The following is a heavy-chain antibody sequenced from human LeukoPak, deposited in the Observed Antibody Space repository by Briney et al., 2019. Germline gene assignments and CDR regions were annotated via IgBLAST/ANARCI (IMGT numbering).Heavy chain of an antibody. D-gene: IGHD6-13*01. Sequence: SVKVSCKASGGTFSSYAISWVRQAPGQGLEWMGGIIPIFGTANYAQKFQGRVTITTDESTSTAYMELSSLRSEDTAVYYCARVHWYSGSWYSGYYYYYMDVWGKGTTVTVSS. CDR1: GGTFSSYA. CDR2: IIPIFGTA. J-gene: IGHJ6*03. CDR3: ARVHWYSGSWYSGYYYYYMDV. V-gene: IGHV1-69*05.